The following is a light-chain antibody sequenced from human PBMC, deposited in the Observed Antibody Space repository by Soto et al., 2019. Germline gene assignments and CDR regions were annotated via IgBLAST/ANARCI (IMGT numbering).Light chain of an antibody. CDR2: DAS. J-gene: IGKJ5*01. V-gene: IGKV1-33*01. CDR3: QQYDNLP. CDR1: QDISNY. Sequence: DIQMTQSPSSLSASLGDRVTITCQASQDISNYLNWYQHKPGKAPKLLIYDASNLETGVPSRFSGSGSGTDFTFTISSLQPEDIATYYCQQYDNLPFGQGTRLQIK.